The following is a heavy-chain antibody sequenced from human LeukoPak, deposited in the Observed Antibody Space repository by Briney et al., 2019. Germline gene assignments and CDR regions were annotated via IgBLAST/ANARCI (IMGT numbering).Heavy chain of an antibody. Sequence: PSETLSLTCTVSGGSISSYYWSWIRQPPGKGLEWLGYIYYSGSTNYNPSLKSRVTISVDTSKNQFSLKLSSVAAADTAVYYCARLLTTVTTNAFDIWGQGTMVTVSA. CDR3: ARLLTTVTTNAFDI. CDR2: IYYSGST. D-gene: IGHD4-17*01. V-gene: IGHV4-59*08. CDR1: GGSISSYY. J-gene: IGHJ3*02.